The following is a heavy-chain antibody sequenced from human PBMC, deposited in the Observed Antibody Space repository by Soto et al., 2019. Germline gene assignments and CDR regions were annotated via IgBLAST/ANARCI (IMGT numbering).Heavy chain of an antibody. CDR3: AKDQCSSCLYYYYGMDV. CDR1: GFTFSSYG. J-gene: IGHJ6*02. CDR2: ISYDGSNK. V-gene: IGHV3-30*18. Sequence: QVQLVESGGGVVQPGRSLRLSCAASGFTFSSYGMHWVRQAPGKGLEWVAVISYDGSNKYYADSVKGRFTISRDNSKNTLYLQMNSLRAEDTAVYYCAKDQCSSCLYYYYGMDVWGQGTTVTVSS. D-gene: IGHD6-13*01.